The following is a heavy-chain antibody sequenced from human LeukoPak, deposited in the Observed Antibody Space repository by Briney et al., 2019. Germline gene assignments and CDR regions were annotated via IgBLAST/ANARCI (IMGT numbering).Heavy chain of an antibody. CDR3: AKYGPRWLQSGYFDY. V-gene: IGHV3-23*03. J-gene: IGHJ4*02. Sequence: GGSLRLSCAASGFTFSSYAMSWVRQAPGKGLEWVAGISFDGSDKFYAASVRGRFTISRDNSKNTLYPQMNSLRAEDTAVYYCAKYGPRWLQSGYFDYWGQGTLVTVSS. D-gene: IGHD5-24*01. CDR2: ISFDGSDK. CDR1: GFTFSSYA.